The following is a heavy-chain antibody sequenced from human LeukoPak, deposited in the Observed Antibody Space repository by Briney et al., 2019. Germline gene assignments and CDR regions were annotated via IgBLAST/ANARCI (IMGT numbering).Heavy chain of an antibody. CDR3: ARVRYYYDSSGYYYYYYGMDV. V-gene: IGHV4-59*01. CDR1: GGSISSYY. J-gene: IGHJ6*02. Sequence: SETLSLTCTVSGGSISSYYWSWIRQPPGKGLEWIGYIYYSGSTNYNPSLKSRVTISVDTSKNQFSLKLSSVTAADTAVYYCARVRYYYDSSGYYYYYYGMDVWGQGTTVTVSS. CDR2: IYYSGST. D-gene: IGHD3-22*01.